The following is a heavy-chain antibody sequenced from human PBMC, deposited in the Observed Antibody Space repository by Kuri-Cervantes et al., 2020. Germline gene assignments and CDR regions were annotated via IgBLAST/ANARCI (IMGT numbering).Heavy chain of an antibody. CDR1: GGSISSYY. V-gene: IGHV4-4*07. D-gene: IGHD5-18*01. CDR3: VRDRGVRDTAMGTFYYYGMDV. Sequence: SETLSLTCTASGGSISSYYWSWIRQPAGKGLEWIGRIYTSGSTNYNPSLKSRVTMSVDTSQNQFSLKLSSVTAADTAVYYCVRDRGVRDTAMGTFYYYGMDVWGQGTTVTVSS. CDR2: IYTSGST. J-gene: IGHJ6*02.